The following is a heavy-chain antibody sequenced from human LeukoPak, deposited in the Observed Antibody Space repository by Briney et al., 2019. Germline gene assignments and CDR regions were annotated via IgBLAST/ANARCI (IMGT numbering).Heavy chain of an antibody. D-gene: IGHD3-10*01. V-gene: IGHV3-21*01. CDR1: GFTFSSYS. Sequence: PGGSLRLSCAASGFTFSSYSMNWVRQAPGKGLEWVSSISSSSSYIYYADSVKGRFTISRDNAKNSPYLQMNSLRAEDTAVYYCASGYYYGSGSYYYWGQGTLVTVSS. CDR2: ISSSSSYI. J-gene: IGHJ4*02. CDR3: ASGYYYGSGSYYY.